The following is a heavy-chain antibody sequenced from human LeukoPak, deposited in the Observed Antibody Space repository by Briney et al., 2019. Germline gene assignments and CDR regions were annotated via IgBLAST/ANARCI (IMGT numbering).Heavy chain of an antibody. Sequence: PGGSLRLSCAGSGFTFSRYSMNRFRQAPGKGLERVSSISSSSSYIFYADSVKGRFTISRDNANNSLYLQMSSLRAEDTAVYYCAIDAQWLVPEGYYFYMDVWGKGTTVTVSS. V-gene: IGHV3-21*01. J-gene: IGHJ6*03. CDR3: AIDAQWLVPEGYYFYMDV. D-gene: IGHD6-19*01. CDR1: GFTFSRYS. CDR2: ISSSSSYI.